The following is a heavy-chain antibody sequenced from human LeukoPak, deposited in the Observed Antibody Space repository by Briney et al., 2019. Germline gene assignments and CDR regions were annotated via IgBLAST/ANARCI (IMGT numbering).Heavy chain of an antibody. D-gene: IGHD3-10*01. Sequence: GGSLRLSCAASGFTVSSNYMSWVRQAPGKGLEWVSLIYSGASTYYADSVKGRFTISRDNSKNTLYLQMNSLRAEDTAVYYCARDLDYFGELNYWGQGTLVTVSS. J-gene: IGHJ4*02. CDR1: GFTVSSNY. CDR2: IYSGAST. CDR3: ARDLDYFGELNY. V-gene: IGHV3-53*01.